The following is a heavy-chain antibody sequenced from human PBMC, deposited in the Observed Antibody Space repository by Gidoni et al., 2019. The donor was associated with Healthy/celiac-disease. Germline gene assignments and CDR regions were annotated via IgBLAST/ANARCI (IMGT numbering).Heavy chain of an antibody. D-gene: IGHD3-9*01. CDR2: IYYSGST. CDR3: ARGAQYTPNFDWLLEVSKVYYFDY. CDR1: GGSLSSYS. V-gene: IGHV4-59*01. Sequence: QVQLQESGPGLVKPSETLSLTCTVSGGSLSSYSWSWIRQPPGKGLEWIGYIYYSGSTNYNPSLKSRVTISVDTSKNQFSLKLSSVTAADTAVYYCARGAQYTPNFDWLLEVSKVYYFDYWGQGTLVTVSS. J-gene: IGHJ4*02.